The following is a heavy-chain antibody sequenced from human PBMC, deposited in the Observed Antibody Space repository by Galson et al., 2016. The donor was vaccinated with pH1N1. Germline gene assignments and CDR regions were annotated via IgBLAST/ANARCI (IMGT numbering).Heavy chain of an antibody. CDR3: ARAIGSRSAY. J-gene: IGHJ4*02. CDR2: IKEDGSET. Sequence: SLRLSCAASGFTFSNYWMHWVRQVPGKGLEWVANIKEDGSETYYVDSVRGRFTISRGNPKNSLYLQMSSLRDEDTALYYCARAIGSRSAYWGQGTLVTVSS. V-gene: IGHV3-7*01. D-gene: IGHD3-16*02. CDR1: GFTFSNYW.